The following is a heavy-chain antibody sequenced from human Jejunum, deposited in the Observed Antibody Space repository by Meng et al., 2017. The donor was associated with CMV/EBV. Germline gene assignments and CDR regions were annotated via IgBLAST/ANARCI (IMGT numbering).Heavy chain of an antibody. Sequence: SCAASGFTFSDYAMSWVRQAPGKGLEWVSGIDGGGGKIYYADFVRGRFTISRDNINNILYLQMHSLRADDTAVYYCARGAPWTDYDYWGQGTLVTVSS. D-gene: IGHD3/OR15-3a*01. CDR3: ARGAPWTDYDY. J-gene: IGHJ4*02. CDR1: GFTFSDYA. CDR2: IDGGGGKI. V-gene: IGHV3-23*01.